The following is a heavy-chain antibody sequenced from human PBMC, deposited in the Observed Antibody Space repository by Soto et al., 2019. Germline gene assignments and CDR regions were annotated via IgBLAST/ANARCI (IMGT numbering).Heavy chain of an antibody. J-gene: IGHJ4*02. CDR2: IYYSGST. CDR3: ARDDSGFSGSHYIDYFNY. Sequence: PSETLSLTCTVSGGSITSSSYYWGWIRQPPGKGLEWIGSIYYSGSTYYNPSLKSRVTMSVDTSAGTVYMQLSSLTSEDTAVYYCARDDSGFSGSHYIDYFNYWGQGALVTVS. D-gene: IGHD1-26*01. CDR1: GGSITSSSYY. V-gene: IGHV4-39*02.